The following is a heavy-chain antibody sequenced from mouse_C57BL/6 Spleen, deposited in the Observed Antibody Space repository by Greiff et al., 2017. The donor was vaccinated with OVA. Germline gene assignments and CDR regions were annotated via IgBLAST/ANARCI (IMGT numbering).Heavy chain of an antibody. V-gene: IGHV5-9*01. CDR2: ISGGGGNT. J-gene: IGHJ2*01. Sequence: EVLLVESGGGLVKPGGSLKLSCAASGFTFSSYTMSWVRQTPEKRLEWVATISGGGGNTYYPATVTGRFTISRDHAKNPLYLQMSSLRSEDKALYYCARQGLITTVVGSFDYWGQGTTLTVSS. CDR3: ARQGLITTVVGSFDY. CDR1: GFTFSSYT. D-gene: IGHD1-1*01.